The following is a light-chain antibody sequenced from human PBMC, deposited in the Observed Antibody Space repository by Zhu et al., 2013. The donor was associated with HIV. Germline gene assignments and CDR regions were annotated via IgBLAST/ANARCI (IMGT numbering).Light chain of an antibody. CDR2: GAS. V-gene: IGKV1-6*01. CDR3: QQYGASPDA. Sequence: AIQLTQSPSSLSASVGDRVTITCRASQGIRTDLGWYQQKAGKAPKLLIFGASALQSGVPSRFSGSGSGTDFTLTISRLEPEDFVMYYCQQYGASPDAFGPGTRLDIK. CDR1: QGIRTD. J-gene: IGKJ5*01.